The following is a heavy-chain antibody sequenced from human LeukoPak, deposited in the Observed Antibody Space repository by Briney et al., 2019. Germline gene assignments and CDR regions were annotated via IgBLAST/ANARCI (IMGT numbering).Heavy chain of an antibody. V-gene: IGHV4-39*01. CDR3: ARRGREGYNWVRYFDL. D-gene: IGHD5-24*01. CDR1: GGSISGNYY. Sequence: KPSETLSLTCTVSGGSISGNYYWGWIRQPPGKGLEWIGEINHSGSTNYNPSLKSRVTISVDTSKNQFSLKLSSVTAADTALYYCARRGREGYNWVRYFDLWGRGTLVTVSS. CDR2: INHSGST. J-gene: IGHJ2*01.